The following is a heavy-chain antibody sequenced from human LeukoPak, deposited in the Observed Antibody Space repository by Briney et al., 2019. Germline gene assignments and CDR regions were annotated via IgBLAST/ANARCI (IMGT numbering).Heavy chain of an antibody. Sequence: GGSLRLSCAASGFTFDDYAMHWVRQAPGKGLEWVSGISWNSGSIGYADSVKGRFTISRDNSKNTLYLQMNSLRAEDTAVYYCAKDLDIVLMVSCAFDIWGQGTMVTVSS. CDR3: AKDLDIVLMVSCAFDI. V-gene: IGHV3-9*01. J-gene: IGHJ3*02. CDR1: GFTFDDYA. CDR2: ISWNSGSI. D-gene: IGHD2-8*01.